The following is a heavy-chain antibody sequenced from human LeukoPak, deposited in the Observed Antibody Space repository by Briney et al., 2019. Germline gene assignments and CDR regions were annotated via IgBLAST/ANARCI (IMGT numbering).Heavy chain of an antibody. V-gene: IGHV4-38-2*01. J-gene: IGHJ4*02. D-gene: IGHD4-17*01. CDR2: IYHSGST. CDR1: GYSINSDYY. Sequence: PSETLSLTCAVSGYSINSDYYWGWIRQSPDKGLEWIGIIYHSGSTYYNPSLKSRFTISVDTSKNQFSLKLNSVTASDTAVYYCARQKPDTTVTMWDPKNFDYWGQGTLVTVSS. CDR3: ARQKPDTTVTMWDPKNFDY.